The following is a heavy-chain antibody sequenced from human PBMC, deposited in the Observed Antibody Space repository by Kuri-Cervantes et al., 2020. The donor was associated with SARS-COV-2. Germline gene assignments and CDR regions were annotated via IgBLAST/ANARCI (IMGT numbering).Heavy chain of an antibody. D-gene: IGHD6-19*01. CDR2: IYTSGST. CDR1: GGSISSGSYY. J-gene: IGHJ2*01. V-gene: IGHV4-61*10. Sequence: GSLRLSCTVSGGSISSGSYYWSWIRQPAGKGLEWIGYIYTSGSTNYNPSLKSRVTISVDTSKNQFSLKLGSVTAADTAIYYCARHGPLSSSGWCEFWYFDLWGRGTLVTVSS. CDR3: ARHGPLSSSGWCEFWYFDL.